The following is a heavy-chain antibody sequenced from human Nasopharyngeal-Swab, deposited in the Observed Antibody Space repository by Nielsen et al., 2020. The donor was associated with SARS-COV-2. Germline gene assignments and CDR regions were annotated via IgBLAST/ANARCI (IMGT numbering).Heavy chain of an antibody. CDR3: ARGLGDSSGWYTSTRYNWFDP. Sequence: SETLSPTFDVYGGSFSGYYWSWTRQLPGKGLEWIGEINHSGSTNYNPSLKSRVTISVDTSKSQFSLKLSFVTAADTAVYYCARGLGDSSGWYTSTRYNWFDPWGQGTLVTVSS. V-gene: IGHV4-34*01. CDR2: INHSGST. CDR1: GGSFSGYY. J-gene: IGHJ5*02. D-gene: IGHD6-19*01.